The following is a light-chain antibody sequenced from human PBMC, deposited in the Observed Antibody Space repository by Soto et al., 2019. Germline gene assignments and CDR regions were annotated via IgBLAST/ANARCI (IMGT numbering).Light chain of an antibody. J-gene: IGKJ5*01. V-gene: IGKV3-11*01. CDR2: DAS. Sequence: ELVLTQSPATLSLSPGESATLSCKASQSVSSYLAWYKQKPGQAPSLLIYDASNRATGIPARFSGSVSGTDFTLTISSLEPEDFAVYYCQQRSTWRITVGQVTRLEIK. CDR1: QSVSSY. CDR3: QQRSTWRIT.